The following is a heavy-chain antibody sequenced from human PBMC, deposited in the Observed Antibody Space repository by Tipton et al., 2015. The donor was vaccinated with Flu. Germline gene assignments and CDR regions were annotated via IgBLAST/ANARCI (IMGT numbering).Heavy chain of an antibody. CDR2: INQDGSEE. CDR3: ARFVGGP. CDR1: GFPFSEFW. V-gene: IGHV3-7*01. Sequence: SLRLSCAASGFPFSEFWMHWVRQAPGKGLEWVAHINQDGSEESYVESVKGRFTISRDNARNSLYLQMNSLRAEDTAVYHCARFVGGPWGQGTLVTVSS. J-gene: IGHJ5*02. D-gene: IGHD3-16*01.